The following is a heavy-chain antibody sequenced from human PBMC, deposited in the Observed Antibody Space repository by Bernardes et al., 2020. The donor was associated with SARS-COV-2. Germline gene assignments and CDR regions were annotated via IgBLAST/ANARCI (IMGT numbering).Heavy chain of an antibody. D-gene: IGHD6-19*01. V-gene: IGHV3-23*01. Sequence: GSLRLSCAASGFTFSSYAMSWVRQAPGKGLEWVSGISASGGSTYYADSVEGRFTISRDNSKNTLHLQMNSLRAEDTAVYHCAPDTSGWFVGYWGQGTLVTVSS. CDR3: APDTSGWFVGY. J-gene: IGHJ4*02. CDR1: GFTFSSYA. CDR2: ISASGGST.